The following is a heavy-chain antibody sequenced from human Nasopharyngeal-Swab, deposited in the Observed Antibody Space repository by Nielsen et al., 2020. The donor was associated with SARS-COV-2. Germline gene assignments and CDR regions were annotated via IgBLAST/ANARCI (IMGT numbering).Heavy chain of an antibody. CDR2: IYYSGST. V-gene: IGHV4-39*01. J-gene: IGHJ4*02. D-gene: IGHD1-26*01. CDR3: ATPWELSAY. Sequence: IRQPPGKGLEWIGSIYYSGSTYYNPSLKSRVTIPVDTSKKQFSLKLSSVTAADTAVYYCATPWELSAYWGQGTLVTVSS.